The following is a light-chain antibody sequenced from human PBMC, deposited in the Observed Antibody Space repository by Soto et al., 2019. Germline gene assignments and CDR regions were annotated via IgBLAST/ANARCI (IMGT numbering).Light chain of an antibody. J-gene: IGLJ1*01. CDR1: SSDVGSYNL. V-gene: IGLV2-14*02. CDR3: SSYTGSSTLDV. Sequence: QSVLTQPASLSGSPGQSSSISCTGTSSDVGSYNLVSWYQQHPGKAPKLMIYDVSNRPSGISNRFSGSKSGNTASLTISGLQAEDEADYYCSSYTGSSTLDVFGTGTKVTVL. CDR2: DVS.